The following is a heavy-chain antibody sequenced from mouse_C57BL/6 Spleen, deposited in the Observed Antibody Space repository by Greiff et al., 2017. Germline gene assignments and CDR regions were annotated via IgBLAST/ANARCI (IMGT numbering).Heavy chain of an antibody. CDR2: ISYDGSN. J-gene: IGHJ1*03. V-gene: IGHV3-6*01. CDR3: ARAYPYWYFDV. Sequence: EVQLVESGPGLVKPSQSLSLTCSVTGYSITSGYYWKWIRQFPGNKLEWMGYISYDGSNNYNPSLKNRISITRDTSKNQFFLKLNSVTTEDTATYYCARAYPYWYFDVWGTGTTVTVSS. CDR1: GYSITSGYY.